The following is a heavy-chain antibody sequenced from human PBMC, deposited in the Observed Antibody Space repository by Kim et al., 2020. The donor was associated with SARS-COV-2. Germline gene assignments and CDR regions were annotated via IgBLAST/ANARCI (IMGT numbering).Heavy chain of an antibody. CDR2: ISYDGSNK. CDR3: AKETAAAGIYGMYF. D-gene: IGHD6-13*01. CDR1: GFTFSSYG. Sequence: GGSLRLSCAASGFTFSSYGMHWVRQAPGKGLEWVAVISYDGSNKYYADSVKGRFTISRDNSKNTLYLQMNSLRAEDTAVYYCAKETAAAGIYGMYFWGQG. J-gene: IGHJ6*02. V-gene: IGHV3-30*18.